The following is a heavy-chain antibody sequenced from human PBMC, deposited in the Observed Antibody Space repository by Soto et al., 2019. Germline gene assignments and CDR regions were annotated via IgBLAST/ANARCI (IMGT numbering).Heavy chain of an antibody. Sequence: QVQLQESGPGLVKPSETLSLTCTVSGGSISSYYWSWIRQPPGKGLEWIVYIYYSGSSNYNPSLKSRVTISVDTSKNQFSLKLSSVTAADTAVYYCARAEVKGAVGTLDYWGQGTLVTVSS. V-gene: IGHV4-59*01. D-gene: IGHD6-13*01. CDR3: ARAEVKGAVGTLDY. CDR2: IYYSGSS. CDR1: GGSISSYY. J-gene: IGHJ4*02.